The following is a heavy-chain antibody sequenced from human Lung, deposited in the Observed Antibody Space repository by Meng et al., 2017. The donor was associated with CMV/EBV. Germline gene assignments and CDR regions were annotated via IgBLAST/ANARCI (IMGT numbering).Heavy chain of an antibody. CDR1: GFTFSDYW. D-gene: IGHD6-13*01. Sequence: ESXKISCTASGFTFSDYWMHWVRQTPGKGLLWVSRIKGDGSHTIYGDSVKGRFTISRDNAKNTLYLQMNTLRVEDTAVYYCVRDGHSWNFDYWGRGSLVTVSS. CDR3: VRDGHSWNFDY. J-gene: IGHJ4*02. CDR2: IKGDGSHT. V-gene: IGHV3-74*01.